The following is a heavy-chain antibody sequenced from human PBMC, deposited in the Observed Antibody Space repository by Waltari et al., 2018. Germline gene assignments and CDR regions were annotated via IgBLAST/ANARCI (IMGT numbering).Heavy chain of an antibody. Sequence: QVQLQESGPGLVKPSETLFLTCSVSRGSMRNHKWNWIRQAPGKGLEWIGYINYNTGTNYNHSLRTRVTISLDTSKNRVSLKVTSVTAADTAVYYCATAPSGDWAYYFDSWGQGTLVTVSS. CDR2: INYNTGT. CDR1: RGSMRNHK. J-gene: IGHJ4*02. V-gene: IGHV4-59*11. D-gene: IGHD2-21*01. CDR3: ATAPSGDWAYYFDS.